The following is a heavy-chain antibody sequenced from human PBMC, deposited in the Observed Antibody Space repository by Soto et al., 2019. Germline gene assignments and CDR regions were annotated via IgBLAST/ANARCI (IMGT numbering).Heavy chain of an antibody. J-gene: IGHJ4*02. D-gene: IGHD3-3*01. V-gene: IGHV3-30-3*01. CDR3: ARDFGEGSPEYFDY. CDR2: IAHDGTIQ. CDR1: GFIFSPYA. Sequence: GGSLRLSCAASGFIFSPYAMHWVRQAPGKGPEWVAVIAHDGTIQYYTDSVKGRFTISRDNSKNTLFLQMDSLRLDDTAVYYCARDFGEGSPEYFDYWGQGTLVTVSS.